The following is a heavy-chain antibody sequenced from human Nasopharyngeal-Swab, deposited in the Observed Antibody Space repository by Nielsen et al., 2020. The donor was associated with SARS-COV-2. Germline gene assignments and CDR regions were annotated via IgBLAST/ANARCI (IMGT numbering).Heavy chain of an antibody. D-gene: IGHD6-19*01. Sequence: SETLSLTCTVSGGSIKSYYWSWVRKPQGKGLEWIGNFFYIGTPNYNPSLKSRVTISVDAPRNKFSLRLNSVTSADTAMYYCARDSSGWHYWGQGTLVTVSS. J-gene: IGHJ4*02. CDR3: ARDSSGWHY. CDR2: FFYIGTP. CDR1: GGSIKSYY. V-gene: IGHV4-59*01.